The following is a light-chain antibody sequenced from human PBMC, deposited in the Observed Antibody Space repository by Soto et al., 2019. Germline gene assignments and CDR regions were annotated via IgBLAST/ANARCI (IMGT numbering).Light chain of an antibody. CDR3: QQYGSWT. CDR2: GAS. CDR1: QSVSSSY. V-gene: IGKV3-20*01. Sequence: EIVLTQSPGTLSLSPVERATLSCRASQSVSSSYLAWYQQKPGQAPRLLIYGASSRATGIPDRFSGSGSGTDFTLTISRLEPEDFAVYYCQQYGSWTFGQGTKVDIK. J-gene: IGKJ1*01.